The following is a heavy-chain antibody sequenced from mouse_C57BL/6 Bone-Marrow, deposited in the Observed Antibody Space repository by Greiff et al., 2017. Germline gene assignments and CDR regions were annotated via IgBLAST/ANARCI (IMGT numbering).Heavy chain of an antibody. Sequence: QVQLQQSGAELVRPGASVTLSCKASGYTFTDYEMHWVKQTPVHGLEWIGAIDPETGGTAYNQKFKGKAILTADKSSSTAYMELRSLTSEDSAVYYCTRDGNYYGSSYYFDYWGKGTTLTVSS. CDR1: GYTFTDYE. J-gene: IGHJ2*01. CDR2: IDPETGGT. V-gene: IGHV1-15*01. CDR3: TRDGNYYGSSYYFDY. D-gene: IGHD1-1*01.